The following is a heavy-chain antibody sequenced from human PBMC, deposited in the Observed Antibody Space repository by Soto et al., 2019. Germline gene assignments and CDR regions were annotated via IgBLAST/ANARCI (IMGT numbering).Heavy chain of an antibody. CDR1: GFTFSSYW. Sequence: GESLRLSCAACGFTFSSYWMHWVRQAPGKGLVWVSRINSDGSSTSYADSVKGRLTISRDNAKNTLYLQMNSLRAEDTAVYYCARGAYSSSWQPQAYSSGSTDSWGQGTLVTVSS. V-gene: IGHV3-74*01. CDR2: INSDGSST. J-gene: IGHJ5*01. D-gene: IGHD6-13*01. CDR3: ARGAYSSSWQPQAYSSGSTDS.